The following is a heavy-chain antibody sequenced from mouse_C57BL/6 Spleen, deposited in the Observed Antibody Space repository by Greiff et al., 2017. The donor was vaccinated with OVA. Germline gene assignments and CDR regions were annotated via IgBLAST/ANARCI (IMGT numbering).Heavy chain of an antibody. V-gene: IGHV1-78*01. CDR2: IYPSDGST. Sequence: QVQLQQPDAELVKPGDSVKLSCKVSGYTFTDHTIHWMKQRPEQGLEWIGYIYPSDGSTKYNEKFKGKATLTADKSSSTAYMQLNSLPSEDSAVYFCAGYYGSRGYFDVWGTGTTVTVSS. D-gene: IGHD1-1*01. CDR3: AGYYGSRGYFDV. J-gene: IGHJ1*03. CDR1: GYTFTDHT.